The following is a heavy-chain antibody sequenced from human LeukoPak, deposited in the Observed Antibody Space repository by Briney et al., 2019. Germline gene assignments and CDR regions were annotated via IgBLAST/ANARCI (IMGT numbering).Heavy chain of an antibody. V-gene: IGHV4-61*01. Sequence: SETLSLTCTVSGGSVSSGCYYWSWIRQPPRKGLEWIGYIYYSGSTNYNPSLKSRVTISVDTSKNQFSLKLSSVTAADTAVYYCARENLAYCGGDCLENWFDPWGQGTLVIVSS. CDR1: GGSVSSGCYY. D-gene: IGHD2-21*02. J-gene: IGHJ5*02. CDR2: IYYSGST. CDR3: ARENLAYCGGDCLENWFDP.